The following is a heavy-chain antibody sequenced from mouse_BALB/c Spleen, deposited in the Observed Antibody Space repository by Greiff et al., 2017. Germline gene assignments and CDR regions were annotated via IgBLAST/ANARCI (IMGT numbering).Heavy chain of an antibody. V-gene: IGHV2-9*02. CDR3: ARGLRYAMDY. J-gene: IGHJ4*01. Sequence: VKLQESGPGLVAPSQSLSITCTVSGFSLTSYGVHWVRQPPGKGLEWLGVIWAGGSTNYNSALMSRLSISKDNSKSQVFLKMNSLQTDDTAMYYCARGLRYAMDYWGQGTSVTVSS. D-gene: IGHD1-1*01. CDR1: GFSLTSYG. CDR2: IWAGGST.